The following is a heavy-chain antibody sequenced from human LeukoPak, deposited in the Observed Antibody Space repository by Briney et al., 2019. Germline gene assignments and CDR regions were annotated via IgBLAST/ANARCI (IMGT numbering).Heavy chain of an antibody. CDR1: AYSFTSYA. CDR3: AREDTMVQGDSYGMDV. CDR2: ISAYNGNT. J-gene: IGHJ6*02. D-gene: IGHD3-10*01. Sequence: ASVEVSCKASAYSFTSYAMNWVRQAPGQGLEWMGWISAYNGNTNYAQKLQGRVTMTTDTSTSTAYMELRSLRSDDTAVYYCAREDTMVQGDSYGMDVWGQGTTVTVSS. V-gene: IGHV1-18*01.